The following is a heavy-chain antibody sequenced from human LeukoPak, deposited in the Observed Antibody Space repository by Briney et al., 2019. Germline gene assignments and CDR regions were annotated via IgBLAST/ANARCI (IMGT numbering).Heavy chain of an antibody. CDR1: GGSFSGYY. J-gene: IGHJ2*01. CDR3: ARVYYGRTYDYWYFDL. Sequence: PSETLSLTCAVYGGSFSGYYWSWIRQPPGKGLEWIGEINHSGSTNYNPSLKSRVTISVDTSKNQFSLKLSSVTAADTAVDFCARVYYGRTYDYWYFDLWGRGTLVTVSS. CDR2: INHSGST. V-gene: IGHV4-34*01. D-gene: IGHD3-10*01.